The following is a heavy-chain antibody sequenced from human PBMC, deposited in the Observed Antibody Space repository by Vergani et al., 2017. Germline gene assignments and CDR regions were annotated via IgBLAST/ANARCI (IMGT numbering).Heavy chain of an antibody. Sequence: EVQLVQSGAEVKKPGESLKISCKGSGYGFTSYWIGWVRQMPGKGLEWMGIIYPGYSDTRYSQSFQGQVTISADKSISTAYLQWRSLKASDTAMYYCASLVAAPGFDYFDYWGQGTLVTGSS. CDR2: IYPGYSDT. CDR3: ASLVAAPGFDYFDY. J-gene: IGHJ4*02. V-gene: IGHV5-51*01. D-gene: IGHD2-2*01. CDR1: GYGFTSYW.